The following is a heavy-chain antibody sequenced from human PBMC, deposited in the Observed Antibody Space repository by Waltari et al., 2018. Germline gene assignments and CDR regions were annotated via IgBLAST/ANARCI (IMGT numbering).Heavy chain of an antibody. D-gene: IGHD6-13*01. J-gene: IGHJ3*02. V-gene: IGHV3-53*01. CDR2: IYSGGST. CDR1: GFTVSRNY. Sequence: EVQLVESGGGLIQPGGSLRLSCAASGFTVSRNYMSWVLQGQGKGLEWVSVIYSGGSTDYADSVKGRFTITRDNSKNTLYLQMNSLRAEDTAVYYCARDHSSSWYRDAFDIWGQGTMVTVSS. CDR3: ARDHSSSWYRDAFDI.